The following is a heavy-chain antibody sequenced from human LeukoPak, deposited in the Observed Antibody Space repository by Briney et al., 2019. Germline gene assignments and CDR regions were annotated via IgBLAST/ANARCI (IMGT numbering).Heavy chain of an antibody. J-gene: IGHJ4*02. V-gene: IGHV1-2*06. CDR3: ALDRDGDTAIFDH. CDR2: INPISGDT. D-gene: IGHD5-18*01. Sequence: ASVKVSCKASGYTFTDYYIHWVRQAPGQGLEWMGRINPISGDTNYAQKFQGRVTMTRDTSITTAYMELSRLRSDDTAMYYCALDRDGDTAIFDHWGQGTLVTVSS. CDR1: GYTFTDYY.